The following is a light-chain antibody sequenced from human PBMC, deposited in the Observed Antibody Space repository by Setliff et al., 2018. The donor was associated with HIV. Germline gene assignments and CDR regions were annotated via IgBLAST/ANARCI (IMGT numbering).Light chain of an antibody. Sequence: QSVLAQPASVSGSPGQSITISCTGTSSDVGTYNLVSWYQQYPGKVPKLVIFEVSKRPSGVSHRFSGSKSGNTASLTMSGLQAEDEADYYCCSYAGSYTYIFGSGTKVTVL. CDR1: SSDVGTYNL. J-gene: IGLJ1*01. CDR3: CSYAGSYTYI. CDR2: EVS. V-gene: IGLV2-23*02.